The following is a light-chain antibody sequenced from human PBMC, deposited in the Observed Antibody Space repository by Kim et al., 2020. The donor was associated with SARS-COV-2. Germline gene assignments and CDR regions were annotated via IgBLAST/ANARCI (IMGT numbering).Light chain of an antibody. J-gene: IGKJ4*01. CDR2: DAS. Sequence: EIVLTQSPATLSLSPGERATLSCRASQSVSSYLAWYQQKPGQAPRLLIYDASNRATAIPVRFSGSGSGTDFTLTISSLEPEDFAVYYCQQRSNWPPVTFGGGTKVDIK. CDR3: QQRSNWPPVT. V-gene: IGKV3-11*01. CDR1: QSVSSY.